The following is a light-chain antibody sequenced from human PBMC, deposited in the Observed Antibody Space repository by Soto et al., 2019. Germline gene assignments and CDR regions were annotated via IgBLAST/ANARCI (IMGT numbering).Light chain of an antibody. CDR3: SSYRAYRNLEV. Sequence: SVLTQSYSVSGHLDESITISCNGTNTDIVGYNYVSWYQQHPGKAPKLVIYDVSSRPSGISNRFSGSKSGFTASLTISGLQAADDAHYYCSSYRAYRNLEVFGTGTKVTVL. V-gene: IGLV2-14*01. CDR2: DVS. J-gene: IGLJ1*01. CDR1: NTDIVGYNY.